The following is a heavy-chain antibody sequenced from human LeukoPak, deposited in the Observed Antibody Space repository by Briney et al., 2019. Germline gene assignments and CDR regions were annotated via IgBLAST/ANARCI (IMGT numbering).Heavy chain of an antibody. V-gene: IGHV3-23*01. CDR3: AKDWSASSGYYYGPDAFDI. CDR2: ISGSGGST. D-gene: IGHD3-22*01. Sequence: QPGGSLRLSCAASGFTFSSYAMSWVRQAPGKGLEWVSAISGSGGSTYYADSVKGRFTISRDNSKNTLYLQMNSLRAEDTAVYYCAKDWSASSGYYYGPDAFDIWGEGTMVTVSS. J-gene: IGHJ3*02. CDR1: GFTFSSYA.